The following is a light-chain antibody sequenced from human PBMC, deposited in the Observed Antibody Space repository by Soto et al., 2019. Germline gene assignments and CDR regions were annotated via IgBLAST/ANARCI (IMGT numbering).Light chain of an antibody. CDR3: MQATQFPGT. CDR2: KIS. CDR1: QSLVHGDGNTY. J-gene: IGKJ2*01. V-gene: IGKV2-24*01. Sequence: DIVMTQTPLSSPVTLGQPASISCRSSQSLVHGDGNTYLSWLQQRPGQPPRLLIYKISKRSSGVPDRFSGSGAGTDFTLKISKVEAEDVGVYYCMQATQFPGTFGQGTRLEI.